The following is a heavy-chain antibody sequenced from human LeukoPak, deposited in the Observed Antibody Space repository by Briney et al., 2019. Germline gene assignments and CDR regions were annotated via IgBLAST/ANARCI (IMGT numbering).Heavy chain of an antibody. CDR1: GYTFTDHY. V-gene: IGHV1-2*02. D-gene: IGHD6-13*01. CDR3: TTNAAALDY. Sequence: ASVKVSCKTSGYTFTDHYIHWVRLAPGQGLEWMGWMNPSDNGVNYAQKFQGRVAMTRDTSISTAYVEVTRLTSDDTAVYYCTTNAAALDYWGQGTLVTVSS. CDR2: MNPSDNGV. J-gene: IGHJ4*02.